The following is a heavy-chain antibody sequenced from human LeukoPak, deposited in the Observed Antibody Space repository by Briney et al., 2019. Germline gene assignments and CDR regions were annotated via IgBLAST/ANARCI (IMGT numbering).Heavy chain of an antibody. V-gene: IGHV3-23*01. J-gene: IGHJ5*02. CDR2: VVASYEGT. Sequence: GGSLRLSCAASGFTFSSYAMMWVRQAPGKGLEWVSTVVASYEGTFYANSVKGRFTISRDNSKSTLYMQMSSLRAEDTAVYYCAKGKAGGLVDLFDPWGQGTLVTVSS. CDR1: GFTFSSYA. D-gene: IGHD3/OR15-3a*01. CDR3: AKGKAGGLVDLFDP.